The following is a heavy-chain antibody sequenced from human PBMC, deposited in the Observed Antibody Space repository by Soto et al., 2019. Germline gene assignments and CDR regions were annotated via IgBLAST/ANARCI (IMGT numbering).Heavy chain of an antibody. CDR1: GFTLSNSG. J-gene: IGHJ4*02. CDR2: IAYEGKTK. Sequence: QVQLVESGGGVVQPGRSLTLSCEVSGFTLSNSGIHWVRQAPDKGLEWVATIAYEGKTKNYADSAKGRFTISRDISKSTVYTYYCAKSTSGYGGAFDFWGQGTVVTVSS. V-gene: IGHV3-30*03. D-gene: IGHD4-17*01. CDR3: F.